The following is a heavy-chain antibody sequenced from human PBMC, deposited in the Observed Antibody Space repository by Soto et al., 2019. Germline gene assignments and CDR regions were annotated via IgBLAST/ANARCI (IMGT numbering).Heavy chain of an antibody. Sequence: GGSLRLSCAASGFTFSDYAMSWVRQAPGKGLEWVSAITGSGGRPYYADSVKGRFTISRDRTKSTLYLQMSGLRAEDTAVYFCAKATYYYDSSSYYRVYFDYWGQGTLVTVSS. V-gene: IGHV3-23*01. D-gene: IGHD3-22*01. J-gene: IGHJ4*02. CDR1: GFTFSDYA. CDR3: AKATYYYDSSSYYRVYFDY. CDR2: ITGSGGRP.